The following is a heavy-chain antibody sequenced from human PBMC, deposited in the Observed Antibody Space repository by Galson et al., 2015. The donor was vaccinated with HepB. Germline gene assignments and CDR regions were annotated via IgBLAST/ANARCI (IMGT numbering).Heavy chain of an antibody. D-gene: IGHD1/OR15-1a*01. CDR3: AKEINKWGDAFDI. Sequence: SLRLSCAASGFTFSTYGMHWVRQAPGKGLEWVAIISYDEINKFYADSVKGRFTISRDNSKNTLYLQMNSLRTDDTAVYYCAKEINKWGDAFDIWGQGTMVTVSS. J-gene: IGHJ3*02. CDR2: ISYDEINK. V-gene: IGHV3-30*18. CDR1: GFTFSTYG.